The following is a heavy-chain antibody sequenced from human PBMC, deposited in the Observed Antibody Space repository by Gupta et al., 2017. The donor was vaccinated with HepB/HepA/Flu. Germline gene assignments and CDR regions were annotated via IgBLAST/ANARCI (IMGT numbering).Heavy chain of an antibody. V-gene: IGHV3-11*01. J-gene: IGHJ4*02. CDR2: IRGSGTT. D-gene: IGHD2/OR15-2a*01. Sequence: QVQLVESGGGLVKPGGSLRLSCVASGFTFSDYYMHWIRQAPGKGLGWVSSIRGSGTTYYADSMKGRFTISRDNAQNSLYLQMDSLRADDTAVYYCVRGTTKYYFDYWGQGTPVTVSS. CDR3: VRGTTKYYFDY. CDR1: GFTFSDYY.